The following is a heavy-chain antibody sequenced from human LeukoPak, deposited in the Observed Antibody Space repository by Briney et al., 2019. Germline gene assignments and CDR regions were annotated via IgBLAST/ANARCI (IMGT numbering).Heavy chain of an antibody. CDR1: GYAFIGYY. V-gene: IGHV1-2*02. Sequence: GASVKVSCKASGYAFIGYYIHWVRQAPGRGLGWLGSIFTNTGDTRYAQKFQGRVTMTRDTSISTASMELRRLKSDDSAVYYCARDSGWGNYRSVDYFDYWGQGTLVTVSS. CDR2: IFTNTGDT. CDR3: ARDSGWGNYRSVDYFDY. D-gene: IGHD3-16*02. J-gene: IGHJ4*02.